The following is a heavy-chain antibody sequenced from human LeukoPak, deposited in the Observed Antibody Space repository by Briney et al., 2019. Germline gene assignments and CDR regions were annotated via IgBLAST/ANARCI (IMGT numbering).Heavy chain of an antibody. CDR2: INPNNGDT. V-gene: IGHV1-2*02. J-gene: IGHJ4*02. CDR1: GYIFTDFY. D-gene: IGHD5-24*01. CDR3: ARDPRDGYNCPFDY. Sequence: ASVKVSCKASGYIFTDFYMHWVRQAAGQGLEWMGWINPNNGDTNYAQKFQGRVTMTRATSITTAYMELTSLKSDDTASYYCARDPRDGYNCPFDYWGQGTLVTVSS.